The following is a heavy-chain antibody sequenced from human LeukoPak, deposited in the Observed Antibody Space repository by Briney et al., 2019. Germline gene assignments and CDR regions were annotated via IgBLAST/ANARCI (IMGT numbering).Heavy chain of an antibody. CDR2: INQDGSEK. V-gene: IGHV3-7*01. D-gene: IGHD3-16*01. Sequence: GGSLRLSCTASKFTFSSFWMSWVRQAPGKGLEWVANINQDGSEKNYVDSVKGRFTISRDNAKNSLYLQMNSLRAEDTAVYYCARALGDWGQGTLVTVSS. J-gene: IGHJ4*02. CDR1: KFTFSSFW. CDR3: ARALGD.